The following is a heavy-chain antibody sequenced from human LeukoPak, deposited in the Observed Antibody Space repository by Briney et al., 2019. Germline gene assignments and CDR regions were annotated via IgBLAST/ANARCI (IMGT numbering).Heavy chain of an antibody. CDR3: ARIWFGLYYYYYGMDV. V-gene: IGHV4-39*01. Sequence: SETLSLTCTVSGGSISSSSYYWGWIRQPPGKGLEWIGSIYYSGSTYYNPSLKRRVTISVDTSKNQLSLKLSSVTAADTAVYYCARIWFGLYYYYYGMDVWGQGTTVTVSS. D-gene: IGHD3-10*01. CDR1: GGSISSSSYY. J-gene: IGHJ6*02. CDR2: IYYSGST.